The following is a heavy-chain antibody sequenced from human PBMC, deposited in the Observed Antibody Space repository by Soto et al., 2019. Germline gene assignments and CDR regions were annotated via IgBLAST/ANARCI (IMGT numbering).Heavy chain of an antibody. D-gene: IGHD5-18*01. V-gene: IGHV4-34*01. CDR3: ARGRRRRDGYSYGLRHYYYYGMDV. CDR1: GGSFRGYY. CDR2: INHSGST. J-gene: IGHJ6*02. Sequence: TSETLSLTCAVYGGSFRGYYWSWIRQPPGKGLEWIGEINHSGSTNYNPSLKSRVTISVDTSKNQFSLKLSSVTAADTAVYYCARGRRRRDGYSYGLRHYYYYGMDVWGQGTTVTVSS.